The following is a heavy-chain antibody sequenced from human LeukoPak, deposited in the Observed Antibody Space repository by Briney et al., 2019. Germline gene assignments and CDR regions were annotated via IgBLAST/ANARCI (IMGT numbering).Heavy chain of an antibody. Sequence: ASVKVSCKASGYTFTSYGISWVRQAPGQGLEWMGWINTNTGNPTYAQGFTGRFVFSLDTSVSTAYLQISSLKAEDTAVYYCARVQSSYCSSTSCPYGMDVWGQGTTVTVSS. CDR2: INTNTGNP. D-gene: IGHD2-2*01. J-gene: IGHJ6*02. CDR3: ARVQSSYCSSTSCPYGMDV. V-gene: IGHV7-4-1*02. CDR1: GYTFTSYG.